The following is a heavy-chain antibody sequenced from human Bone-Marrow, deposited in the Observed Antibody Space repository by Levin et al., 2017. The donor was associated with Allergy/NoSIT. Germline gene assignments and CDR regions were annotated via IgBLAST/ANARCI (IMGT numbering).Heavy chain of an antibody. CDR2: ISHSGST. V-gene: IGHV4-39*01. CDR1: GGSISSSSYY. J-gene: IGHJ4*02. CDR3: VRPHAYRVYFDY. D-gene: IGHD1-14*01. Sequence: SQTLSLTCTVSGGSISSSSYYWGWIRQPPGKGLEWIASISHSGSTSYNPSVKSRVTISVDTSKDQFSLKLTSVTAADTAVYYCVRPHAYRVYFDYWGQGTLVAVSS.